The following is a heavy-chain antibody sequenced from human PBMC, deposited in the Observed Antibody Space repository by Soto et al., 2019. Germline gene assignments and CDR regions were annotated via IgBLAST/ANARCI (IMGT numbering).Heavy chain of an antibody. D-gene: IGHD1-7*01. CDR2: VDPSRGSA. CDR3: ARPLIGNTVDL. Sequence: QAQLLQSGAEVKKPGASVKVSCKASGYTFINYFIHWVRQAPGPRLEWIGIVDPSRGSADYAQKFQGRVTMTTDVSTRTVFMDLSSLRSEDTAVYYCARPLIGNTVDLW. CDR1: GYTFINYF. V-gene: IGHV1-46*01. J-gene: IGHJ2*01.